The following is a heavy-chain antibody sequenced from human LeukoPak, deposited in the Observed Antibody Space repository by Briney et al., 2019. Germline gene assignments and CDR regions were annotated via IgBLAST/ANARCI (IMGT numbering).Heavy chain of an antibody. Sequence: AGGSLRVSCAAPGLTFRSHAMSWVRQAPGKGLEWVSVISGSGNNTYYADSVKGRFTISRDNSKNTVYLQMNSLRAADTAVYYCAKGKDVWGSYRTEFDFWGQGTLVTVSS. V-gene: IGHV3-23*01. CDR1: GLTFRSHA. J-gene: IGHJ4*02. CDR3: AKGKDVWGSYRTEFDF. D-gene: IGHD3-16*02. CDR2: ISGSGNNT.